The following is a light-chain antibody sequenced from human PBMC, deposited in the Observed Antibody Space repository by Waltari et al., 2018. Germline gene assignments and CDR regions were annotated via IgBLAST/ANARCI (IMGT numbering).Light chain of an antibody. J-gene: IGLJ2*01. CDR3: QSYDRDLNAVL. CDR1: SSNIGAGYD. V-gene: IGLV1-40*01. Sequence: QSVLTQPPSVSGAPGQSVTISCTGSSSNIGAGYDVHWYQQIPGSAPKVLIYPDDTRPSVVPGRFSGSKSGTSASLSVTGLHVEDEADYFCQSYDRDLNAVLFGGGTKLTVL. CDR2: PDD.